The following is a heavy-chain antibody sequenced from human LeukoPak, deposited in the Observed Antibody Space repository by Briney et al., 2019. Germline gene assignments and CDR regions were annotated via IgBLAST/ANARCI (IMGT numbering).Heavy chain of an antibody. CDR3: ASQGYSYGY. V-gene: IGHV3-74*01. Sequence: GSLRLSCAASGFTFSTFAMIWVRQPPGKGLEWVSSINSDGSSTSYADSVKGRFTISRDNAKNTLYLQMNSLRAEDTAVYYCASQGYSYGYWGQGTLVTVSS. J-gene: IGHJ4*02. CDR1: GFTFSTFA. D-gene: IGHD5-18*01. CDR2: INSDGSST.